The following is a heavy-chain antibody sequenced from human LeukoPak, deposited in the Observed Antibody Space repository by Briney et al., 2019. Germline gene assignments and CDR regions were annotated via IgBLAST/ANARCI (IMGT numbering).Heavy chain of an antibody. CDR2: VNLYSGDT. Sequence: ASVKVSCKASGYTFSNFGISWVRQAPGQGLEWMGWVNLYSGDTNYAQKVQGRVTITTDTSTSTVYMELRSLISDDTAVYYCARDRSNSDYWGQGTLVTVSS. J-gene: IGHJ4*02. V-gene: IGHV1-18*01. CDR1: GYTFSNFG. D-gene: IGHD1-26*01. CDR3: ARDRSNSDY.